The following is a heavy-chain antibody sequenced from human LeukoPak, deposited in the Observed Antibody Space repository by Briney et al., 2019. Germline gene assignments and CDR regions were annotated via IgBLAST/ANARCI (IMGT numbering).Heavy chain of an antibody. CDR3: ARHRRGYCSGGSCAHFDY. V-gene: IGHV4-59*08. CDR1: GGSISSYY. D-gene: IGHD2-15*01. Sequence: PSETLSLTCTVSGGSISSYYWSWIRQPPGKGLEWIGYIYYSGSTNYNPSLKSRVTISVDTSKNQFSLKRSSVTAADTAVYYCARHRRGYCSGGSCAHFDYWGQGTLVTVSS. J-gene: IGHJ4*02. CDR2: IYYSGST.